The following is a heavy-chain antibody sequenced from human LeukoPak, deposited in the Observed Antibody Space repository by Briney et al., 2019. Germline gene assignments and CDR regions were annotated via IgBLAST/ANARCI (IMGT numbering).Heavy chain of an antibody. CDR2: IRGSGGRT. D-gene: IGHD6-13*01. J-gene: IGHJ3*02. V-gene: IGHV3-23*01. Sequence: GGSLRLFCAASGFIFSSYAMSGVRQATGKGLEWVSAIRGSGGRTYYAAPVKGALTTSRNNSRNPLYLKMTSRRAEDTAEYYCAKDESWYQQDAFDIWGQGAMVTVSS. CDR1: GFIFSSYA. CDR3: AKDESWYQQDAFDI.